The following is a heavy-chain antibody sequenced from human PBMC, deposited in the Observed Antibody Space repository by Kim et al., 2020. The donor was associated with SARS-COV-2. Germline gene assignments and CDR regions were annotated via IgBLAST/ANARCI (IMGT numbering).Heavy chain of an antibody. CDR1: GGSISSGGYS. CDR2: IYHSGST. Sequence: SETLSLTCAVSGGSISSGGYSWSWIRQPPGKGLEWIGYIYHSGSTYYNPSLKSRVTISVDRSKNQFSLKLSSVTAADTAVYYCARVVGVAARWFDPWGQGTLVTVSS. D-gene: IGHD2-15*01. V-gene: IGHV4-30-2*01. J-gene: IGHJ5*02. CDR3: ARVVGVAARWFDP.